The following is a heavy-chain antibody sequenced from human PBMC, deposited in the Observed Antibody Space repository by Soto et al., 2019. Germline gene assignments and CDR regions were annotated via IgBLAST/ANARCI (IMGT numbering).Heavy chain of an antibody. V-gene: IGHV3-11*01. D-gene: IGHD2-2*01. CDR3: ARGLGYCSSTSCYLGWFDP. CDR2: ISSSGSTI. CDR1: GFTFSDYY. Sequence: GGSLRLSCAASGFTFSDYYMSWIRQAPGKGLEWVSYISSSGSTIYYADSVKGRFTISRDNAKNSLYLQMNSLRAEDTAVYYCARGLGYCSSTSCYLGWFDPWGQGTLVTVSS. J-gene: IGHJ5*02.